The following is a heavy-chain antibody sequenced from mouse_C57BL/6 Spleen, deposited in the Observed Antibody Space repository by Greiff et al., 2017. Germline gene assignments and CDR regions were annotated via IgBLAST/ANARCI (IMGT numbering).Heavy chain of an antibody. J-gene: IGHJ4*01. D-gene: IGHD1-2*01. Sequence: EVKLVESGGGLVKPGGSLKLSCAASGFTFSDYGMHWVRQAPEKGLEWVAYISSGSSTNYYADTVKGRFTISRDNAKNTLFLQMTSLRTEDTAMYYCARALITTRAIDYWGQGTSVTVSS. CDR1: GFTFSDYG. CDR2: ISSGSSTN. CDR3: ARALITTRAIDY. V-gene: IGHV5-17*01.